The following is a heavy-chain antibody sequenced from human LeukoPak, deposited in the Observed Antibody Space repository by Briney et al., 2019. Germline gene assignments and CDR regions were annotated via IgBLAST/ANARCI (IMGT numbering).Heavy chain of an antibody. V-gene: IGHV3-7*01. D-gene: IGHD3-22*01. Sequence: GGSLRLSCAASGFTFSSYWMSWVRQAPGKGLEWVANIKQDGSEKYYVDSVKGRFTISRDNAKNSLYLQMNSLRAEDTAVYYCARDPGYYYDSSGYKSYRYFDLWGRGTLVTVSS. CDR3: ARDPGYYYDSSGYKSYRYFDL. CDR1: GFTFSSYW. CDR2: IKQDGSEK. J-gene: IGHJ2*01.